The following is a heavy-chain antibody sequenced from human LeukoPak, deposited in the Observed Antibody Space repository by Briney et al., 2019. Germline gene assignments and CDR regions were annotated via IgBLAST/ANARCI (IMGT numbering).Heavy chain of an antibody. CDR1: GFTFSSYG. CDR2: ITSSSSYI. V-gene: IGHV3-21*01. J-gene: IGHJ3*02. Sequence: GGSLRLSCAASGFTFSSYGMNWVRQAPGKGLEWVSSITSSSSYIYYADSVKGRFTISRDNAKNSLYLQMNSLRVEDTAVYYCARGGYIYGPATLGALDIWGPGTMVPVSS. CDR3: ARGGYIYGPATLGALDI. D-gene: IGHD5-18*01.